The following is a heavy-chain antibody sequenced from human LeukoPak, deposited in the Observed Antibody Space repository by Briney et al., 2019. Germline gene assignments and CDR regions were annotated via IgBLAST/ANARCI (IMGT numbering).Heavy chain of an antibody. V-gene: IGHV3-30*04. J-gene: IGHJ4*02. CDR3: ARGRGYSYGQANFDY. D-gene: IGHD5-18*01. CDR2: ISYDGSNK. Sequence: GGSLRLSCAASGFTFSSYAMHWVRQAPGKGLEWVAVISYDGSNKYYADSVKGRFTISRDNSKNTLYLQMNSLRAEDTAVYCCARGRGYSYGQANFDYWGQGTLVTVSS. CDR1: GFTFSSYA.